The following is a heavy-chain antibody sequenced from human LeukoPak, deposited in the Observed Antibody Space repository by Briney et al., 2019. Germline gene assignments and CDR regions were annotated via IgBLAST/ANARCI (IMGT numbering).Heavy chain of an antibody. CDR1: GDSVSSNSAA. CDR2: TYYRSKSYN. Sequence: SQTLSLTCAISGDSVSSNSAAWNWIRQSPSRGLEWLGRTYYRSKSYNDYAVSVKSRITINPNTSKNQFSLQLNSVTPEDTAVYYCARDRRYCSGGSCSNYYYGMDVWGQGTTVTVSS. D-gene: IGHD2-15*01. J-gene: IGHJ6*02. CDR3: ARDRRYCSGGSCSNYYYGMDV. V-gene: IGHV6-1*01.